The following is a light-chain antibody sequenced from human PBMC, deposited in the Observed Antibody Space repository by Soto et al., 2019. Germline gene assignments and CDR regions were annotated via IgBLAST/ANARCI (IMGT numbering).Light chain of an antibody. Sequence: QSVLTKPPSASGSPGQSVTISCTGTSSDVGGYNYVSWYQQHPGKAPKLMIYEVSKRPSGVPDRFSGSKSGKTASLTVSGLQAEDEADYYCSSYAGSNNFGVFGGGTKLTVL. CDR2: EVS. CDR1: SSDVGGYNY. CDR3: SSYAGSNNFGV. J-gene: IGLJ2*01. V-gene: IGLV2-8*01.